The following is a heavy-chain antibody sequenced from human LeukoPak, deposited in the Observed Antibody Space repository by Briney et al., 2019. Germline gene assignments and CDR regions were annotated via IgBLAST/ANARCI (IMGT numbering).Heavy chain of an antibody. D-gene: IGHD3-10*01. CDR1: GGSINNYW. CDR2: IHYSGGT. J-gene: IGHJ4*02. Sequence: SETLSLTCTVSGGSINNYWWSWIRQPPGKGLEWIGYIHYSGGTNYNPSLKSRVTVSMDRSKNQVSLKLTSVTAADTAVFFCARAGSSAYFDYWGQGLLVTVSS. V-gene: IGHV4-59*12. CDR3: ARAGSSAYFDY.